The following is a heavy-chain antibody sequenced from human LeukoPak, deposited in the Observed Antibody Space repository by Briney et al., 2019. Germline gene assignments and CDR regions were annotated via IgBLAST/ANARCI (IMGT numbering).Heavy chain of an antibody. Sequence: PSDTLSLTCTVSGGSISSSSYYWGWIRQPPGKGLVWIGRIYYCGSTYYNPSLKSRHPISVDTSKSQFSLNLSSVTAADTAVYYCAMTPKNRAFDIWGQGTMVTVSS. J-gene: IGHJ3*02. CDR3: AMTPKNRAFDI. CDR1: GGSISSSSYY. CDR2: IYYCGST. V-gene: IGHV4-39*01. D-gene: IGHD2/OR15-2a*01.